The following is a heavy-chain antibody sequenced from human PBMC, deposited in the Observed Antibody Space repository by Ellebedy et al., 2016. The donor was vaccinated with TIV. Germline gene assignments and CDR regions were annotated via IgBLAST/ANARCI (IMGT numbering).Heavy chain of an antibody. Sequence: GESLKISCAASGFTVSSNYMSWVRQAPGKGLEWVSVIYSGGATSYADSEKGRFTISRDNSKNTLYLQMNSLRVEDTAVYYCARKYIYGFDWGQGTLVTVSS. CDR1: GFTVSSNY. J-gene: IGHJ4*02. CDR3: ARKYIYGFD. CDR2: IYSGGAT. V-gene: IGHV3-66*01. D-gene: IGHD5-18*01.